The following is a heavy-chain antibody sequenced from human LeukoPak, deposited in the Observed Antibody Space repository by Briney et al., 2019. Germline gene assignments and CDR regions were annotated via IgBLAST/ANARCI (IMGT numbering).Heavy chain of an antibody. CDR2: ISSSGSSI. CDR1: GFTFSSYE. V-gene: IGHV3-48*03. Sequence: PGGSLRLSCAASGFTFSSYEMNWVRHAPGKGLEWVSYISSSGSSIYYADSVKGRFTISRDNAKNSLYLQMNSLRAEDTAVYYCARGCSSTSCFDAFDLWGQGTMVTVSS. D-gene: IGHD2-2*01. J-gene: IGHJ3*01. CDR3: ARGCSSTSCFDAFDL.